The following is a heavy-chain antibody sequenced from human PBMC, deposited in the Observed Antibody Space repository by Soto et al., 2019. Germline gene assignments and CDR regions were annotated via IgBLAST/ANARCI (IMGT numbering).Heavy chain of an antibody. CDR2: VYSTGGT. V-gene: IGHV4-4*07. CDR1: GDSIGRFY. CDR3: ARDLSGTGLDI. J-gene: IGHJ6*02. D-gene: IGHD1-26*01. Sequence: QMQLHASGPGLVKPSETLSLTCNVSGDSIGRFYWSWIRQSAEKGLEWIGRVYSTGGTAYNPALQGRVTLSLDRSNNHVSLEMKSVTPADTAVYFCARDLSGTGLDIWGRGTRVTVSS.